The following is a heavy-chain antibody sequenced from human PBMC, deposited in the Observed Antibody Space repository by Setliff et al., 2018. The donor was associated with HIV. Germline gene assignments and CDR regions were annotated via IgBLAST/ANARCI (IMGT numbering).Heavy chain of an antibody. CDR2: IIPIFGTA. CDR1: GGTFSSYA. CDR3: ASDGVVVAATLGYFQH. D-gene: IGHD2-15*01. J-gene: IGHJ1*01. Sequence: GASVKVSCKASGGTFSSYAISWVRQAPGQGLEWMGGIIPIFGTANYAQKFQGRVTITADESTSTAYMELSRLRSEDTAVYYCASDGVVVAATLGYFQHWGQGTLVTVSS. V-gene: IGHV1-69*13.